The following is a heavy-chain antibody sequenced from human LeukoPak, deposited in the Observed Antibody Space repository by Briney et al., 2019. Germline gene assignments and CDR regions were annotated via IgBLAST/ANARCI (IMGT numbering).Heavy chain of an antibody. Sequence: GSLRLSCTVSGGSISSYYWSWIRQPPGKGLEWIGYIYYSGSTNYNPSLKSRVTISVDTSKNQFSLKLSSVTAADTAVYYCARTSGDAFDIWGQGTMVTVSS. CDR2: IYYSGST. CDR3: ARTSGDAFDI. CDR1: GGSISSYY. V-gene: IGHV4-59*01. J-gene: IGHJ3*02.